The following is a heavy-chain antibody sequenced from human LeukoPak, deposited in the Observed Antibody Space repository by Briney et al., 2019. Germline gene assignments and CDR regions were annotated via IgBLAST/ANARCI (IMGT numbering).Heavy chain of an antibody. Sequence: GALRLSCAASGFTFSSYEMNWVRQAPGKGLEWVSYIGSSGSAIYYADSVKGRFTISRDNAKNSLYLQVNSLRAEDTAVYYCARAGYSRTGTMYYYYGMDVWGQGTTVTVSS. V-gene: IGHV3-48*03. CDR3: ARAGYSRTGTMYYYYGMDV. CDR2: IGSSGSAI. D-gene: IGHD1-1*01. J-gene: IGHJ6*02. CDR1: GFTFSSYE.